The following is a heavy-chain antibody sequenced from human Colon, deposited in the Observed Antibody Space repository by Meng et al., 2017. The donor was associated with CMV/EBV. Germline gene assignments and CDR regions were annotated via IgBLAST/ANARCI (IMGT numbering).Heavy chain of an antibody. CDR1: GFTFSSYS. J-gene: IGHJ2*01. CDR2: ISSSSSYI. CDR3: ARDHSSEPEWYFDL. V-gene: IGHV3-21*04. D-gene: IGHD2/OR15-2a*01. Sequence: GESLKISCAASGFTFSSYSMNWVRQAPGKGLEWVSSISSSSSYIYYADSVKGRFTISRDNSRNTLFLQMNDLRADDTAVYYCARDHSSEPEWYFDLWGPGTLVTVSS.